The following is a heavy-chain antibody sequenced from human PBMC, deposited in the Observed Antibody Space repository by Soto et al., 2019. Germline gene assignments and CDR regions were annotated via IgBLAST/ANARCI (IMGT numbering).Heavy chain of an antibody. CDR3: AKTNRYFDWLLHFDY. J-gene: IGHJ4*02. Sequence: GGSLRLSCAASGFTFSSYAMSWVRQAPGKGLEWVSAISGSGGSTYYADSVKGRFTISRDNSKNTLYLQMNSLRAEDTAVYYCAKTNRYFDWLLHFDYWGQGTLVTVSS. CDR2: ISGSGGST. D-gene: IGHD3-9*01. V-gene: IGHV3-23*01. CDR1: GFTFSSYA.